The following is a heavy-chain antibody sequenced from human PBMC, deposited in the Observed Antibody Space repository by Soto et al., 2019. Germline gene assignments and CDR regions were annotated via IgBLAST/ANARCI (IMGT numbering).Heavy chain of an antibody. CDR1: GYSFTSYW. J-gene: IGHJ4*02. CDR3: ARQEGIAARPGYFDY. Sequence: GESLKISCKGSGYSFTSYWIGWVRQMPGKGLEWMGIIYPGDSDTRYSPSFQGQVTISADKSISTAYLQWSSLKASDTAMYYCARQEGIAARPGYFDYWGQGTLVTVS. D-gene: IGHD6-6*01. CDR2: IYPGDSDT. V-gene: IGHV5-51*01.